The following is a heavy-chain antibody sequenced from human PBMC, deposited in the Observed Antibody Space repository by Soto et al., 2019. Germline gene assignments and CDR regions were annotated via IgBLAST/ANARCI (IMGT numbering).Heavy chain of an antibody. Sequence: PGESLKISCKGSGYSFTSYWISWVRQMPGKGLEWIGRIDPSDSYTNYSPSFQGHVTISADKSISTAYLQWSSLKASDTAMYYCARSTYSSSWYNFSAYYYYYYGMDVWGQGTTVTVSS. CDR2: IDPSDSYT. CDR1: GYSFTSYW. CDR3: ARSTYSSSWYNFSAYYYYYYGMDV. D-gene: IGHD6-13*01. V-gene: IGHV5-10-1*01. J-gene: IGHJ6*02.